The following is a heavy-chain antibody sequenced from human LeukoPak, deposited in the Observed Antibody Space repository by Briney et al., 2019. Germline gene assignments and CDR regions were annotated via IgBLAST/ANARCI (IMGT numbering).Heavy chain of an antibody. CDR3: ARAHYYDSSGYYCYFDY. CDR1: GYSFTSYW. D-gene: IGHD3-22*01. V-gene: IGHV5-51*01. CDR2: IYPGDSDT. J-gene: IGHJ4*02. Sequence: GESLRISCKGSGYSFTSYWIGWVRQMPGKGLEWMGIIYPGDSDTRYSPPFQGQVTISADKSISTAYLQWSSLKASDTAMYYCARAHYYDSSGYYCYFDYWGQGTLVTVSS.